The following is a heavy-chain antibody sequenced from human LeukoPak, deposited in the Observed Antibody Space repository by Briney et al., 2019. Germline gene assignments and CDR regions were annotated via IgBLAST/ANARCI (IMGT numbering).Heavy chain of an antibody. J-gene: IGHJ3*02. D-gene: IGHD5-18*01. CDR2: IYSGGNT. CDR3: ARESTVMVTNLDI. Sequence: TGGSLRLSCAASGFTVSSNYMNWVRQAPGKGLEWVSVIYSGGNTYYADSVKGRITISRDNSKNTLYLQMNSLRAEDTAVYYCARESTVMVTNLDIWGQGTMVTVSS. V-gene: IGHV3-53*01. CDR1: GFTVSSNY.